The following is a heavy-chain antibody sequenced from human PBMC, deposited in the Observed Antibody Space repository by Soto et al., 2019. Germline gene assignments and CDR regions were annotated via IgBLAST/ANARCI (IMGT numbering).Heavy chain of an antibody. CDR2: ISWFSGTE. D-gene: IGHD3-16*02. CDR3: VKAYGRQWQILVIFDS. J-gene: IGHJ4*02. Sequence: EVQLVEFGGGLVQPGRSLRLSCVGSGFTFNDYAMHWVRQAPGKGLEWVAGISWFSGTEGYADSVRGRFTISGDDANNSLFLQMDSLTPEDTAVSYCVKAYGRQWQILVIFDSWGRGTLVTVSS. CDR1: GFTFNDYA. V-gene: IGHV3-9*01.